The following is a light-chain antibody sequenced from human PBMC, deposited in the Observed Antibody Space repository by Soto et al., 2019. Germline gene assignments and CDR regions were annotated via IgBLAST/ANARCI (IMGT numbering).Light chain of an antibody. CDR3: QQYKNWPPLT. CDR2: GAF. V-gene: IGKV3-15*01. J-gene: IGKJ4*01. Sequence: EIVMTQSPATLSVSPGERATLSCRASQSVSYNLAWYQQKPGQGPRLLIYGAFTRATGIPARFSGSGSGTEFTLNISSLQSEDFAVYYCQQYKNWPPLTFGGGTKVEIK. CDR1: QSVSYN.